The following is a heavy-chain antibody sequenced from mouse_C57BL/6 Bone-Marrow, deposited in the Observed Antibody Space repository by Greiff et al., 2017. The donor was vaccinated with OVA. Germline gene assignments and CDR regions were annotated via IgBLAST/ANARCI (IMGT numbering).Heavy chain of an antibody. V-gene: IGHV1-39*01. CDR3: AREMRTIWSLFAY. CDR1: GYSFTDYN. J-gene: IGHJ3*01. CDR2: INPNYGTT. Sequence: EVKLVESGPELVKPGASVKISCKASGYSFTDYNMNWVKQSNGKSLEWIGVINPNYGTTSYNQKFKGKATLTVDQSSSTAYMQLNSLTSEDSAVYYCAREMRTIWSLFAYWGQGTLVTVSA. D-gene: IGHD1-1*02.